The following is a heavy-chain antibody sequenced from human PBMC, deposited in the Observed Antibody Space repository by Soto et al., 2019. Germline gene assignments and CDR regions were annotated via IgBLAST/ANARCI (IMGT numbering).Heavy chain of an antibody. CDR3: AKVYSSNWYRAYYFDY. CDR1: GFTFSSYG. CDR2: ISYDGSNK. V-gene: IGHV3-30*18. J-gene: IGHJ4*02. D-gene: IGHD6-13*01. Sequence: QVQLVESGGGVVQPGRSLRLSCAASGFTFSSYGMHWVRQALGKGLEWVAVISYDGSNKYYADSVKGRFTISRDNSKNTLYLQMNSLRAEDTAVYYCAKVYSSNWYRAYYFDYWGQGTLVTVSS.